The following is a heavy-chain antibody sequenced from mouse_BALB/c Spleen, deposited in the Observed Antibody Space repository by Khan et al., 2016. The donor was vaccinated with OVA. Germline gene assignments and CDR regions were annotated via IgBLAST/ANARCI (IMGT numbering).Heavy chain of an antibody. CDR2: ISYSGGT. Sequence: EVKLLESGPGLVKPSQSLSLTCTVTGYSITSGYAWNWIRQFPGNKLEWMGYISYSGGTSYNPSLKSRISFTRDTSKNQFFLQLNSVTSEDAATYCCARRNYYGYYFDYWGQGTPLTVSS. D-gene: IGHD1-1*01. V-gene: IGHV3-2*02. J-gene: IGHJ2*01. CDR3: ARRNYYGYYFDY. CDR1: GYSITSGYA.